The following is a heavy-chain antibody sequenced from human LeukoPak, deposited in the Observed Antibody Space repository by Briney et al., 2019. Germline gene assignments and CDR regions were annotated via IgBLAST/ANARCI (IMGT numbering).Heavy chain of an antibody. V-gene: IGHV3-7*01. CDR3: GRHIVEVPVAPTFLDY. CDR2: IDQYGSEK. D-gene: IGHD2-2*01. J-gene: IGHJ4*02. Sequence: GGSLRLSCIASGFTFTTYWMGWVRQAPGKGLEWVANIDQYGSEKYYVVSVKGRFTISRDNAKNSLYLQMDSLRAEDTAVYYCGRHIVEVPVAPTFLDYWGQGTLVTASS. CDR1: GFTFTTYW.